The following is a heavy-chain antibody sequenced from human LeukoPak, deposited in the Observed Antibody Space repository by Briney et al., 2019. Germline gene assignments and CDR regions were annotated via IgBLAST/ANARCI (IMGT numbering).Heavy chain of an antibody. CDR1: GFTFSGYG. J-gene: IGHJ4*02. V-gene: IGHV3-30*18. CDR2: ISYDGSHK. Sequence: GGSLRLSCAASGFTFSGYGMHWVRQAPGKGLEWVAVISYDGSHKYYADSVKGRFAISRDSSKDTLYLQMNSLRAEDTAVYYCAKDSCGGDCYSFDYWGQGTLVTVSS. D-gene: IGHD2-21*02. CDR3: AKDSCGGDCYSFDY.